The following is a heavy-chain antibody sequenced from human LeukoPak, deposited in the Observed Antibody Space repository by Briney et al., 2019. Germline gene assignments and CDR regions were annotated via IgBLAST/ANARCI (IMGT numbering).Heavy chain of an antibody. CDR3: AREGRDGYNYQGYFDY. J-gene: IGHJ4*02. CDR1: GFTFSSYA. V-gene: IGHV3-23*01. CDR2: ISGSGGST. D-gene: IGHD5-24*01. Sequence: GGSLRLSCAASGFTFSSYAMSWVRQAPGKGLEWVSAISGSGGSTYYADSVKGRFTISRDNAKNSLYLQMNSLRAEGTAVYYCAREGRDGYNYQGYFDYWGQGTLVTVSS.